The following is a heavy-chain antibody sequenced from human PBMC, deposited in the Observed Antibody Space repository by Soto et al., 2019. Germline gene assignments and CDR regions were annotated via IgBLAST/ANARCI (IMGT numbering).Heavy chain of an antibody. CDR1: GGSISSGGYY. CDR2: IYYSGST. J-gene: IGHJ5*02. D-gene: IGHD6-6*01. Sequence: TLSLTCTVSGGSISSGGYYWSWIRQHPGKGLEWIGYIYYSGSTYYNPSLKSRVTISVDTSKNQFSLKLSSVTAADTAVYYCARDWEDSPNWFDPWGQGTLVTVSS. CDR3: ARDWEDSPNWFDP. V-gene: IGHV4-31*03.